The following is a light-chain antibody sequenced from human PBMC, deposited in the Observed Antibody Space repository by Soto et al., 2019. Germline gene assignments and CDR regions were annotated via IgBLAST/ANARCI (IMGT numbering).Light chain of an antibody. Sequence: QSLLTPPPSSSGSPGQSVTISCTGTSSDVGVYNFVSWYQQHPGKAPKLMIYEVSKRPSGVPDRFSGSKSGNTASLTVSGLQAEDEADYYCSSYAGSNNLVFGGGTKVTVL. J-gene: IGLJ2*01. CDR2: EVS. V-gene: IGLV2-8*01. CDR1: SSDVGVYNF. CDR3: SSYAGSNNLV.